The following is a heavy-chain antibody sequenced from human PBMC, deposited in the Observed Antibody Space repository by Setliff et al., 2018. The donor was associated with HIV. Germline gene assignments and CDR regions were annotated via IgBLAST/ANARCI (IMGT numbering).Heavy chain of an antibody. CDR2: INHSGST. J-gene: IGHJ4*02. D-gene: IGHD3-9*01. CDR3: ARGRTYFDWLLYGDY. Sequence: LSLTCAVSGGYIGSTKWWSWVRQPPGKGLEWIGGINHSGSTNYNPSLKSRVAISVDTSKNQFSLKLSSVTAADTAVYYCARGRTYFDWLLYGDYWGQGTLVTV. CDR1: GGYIGSTKW. V-gene: IGHV4-4*02.